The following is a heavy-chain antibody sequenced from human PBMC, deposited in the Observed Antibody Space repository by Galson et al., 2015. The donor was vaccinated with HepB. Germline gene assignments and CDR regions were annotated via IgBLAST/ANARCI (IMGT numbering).Heavy chain of an antibody. CDR2: ISTYNGNT. V-gene: IGHV1-18*01. CDR3: ARGGMATRGGPTFDY. J-gene: IGHJ4*02. Sequence: SVKVSCKASGYTFTTYGINWLGQAPGQGLEWMGRISTYNGNTNYAQKFQGRVTMTTDTSTNTAYMELRSLRSDDGATYYCARGGMATRGGPTFDYWGQGTLVTVSS. CDR1: GYTFTTYG. D-gene: IGHD3-16*01.